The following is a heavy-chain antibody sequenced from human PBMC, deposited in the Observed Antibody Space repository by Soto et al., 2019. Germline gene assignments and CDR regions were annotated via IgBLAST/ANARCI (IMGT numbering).Heavy chain of an antibody. CDR1: GFTFSTYG. D-gene: IGHD5-18*01. V-gene: IGHV3-30*18. Sequence: QVQLVESGGGVVQPGRSLRLSCAASGFTFSTYGMHWVRQAPGKGLEWVALISSDGSNKYYADSVKGRFTISRDNSKIALYLQMTSLRAEDTAVYYCAKDGYTYGSADFWCQGTLVTVSS. CDR3: AKDGYTYGSADF. J-gene: IGHJ4*02. CDR2: ISSDGSNK.